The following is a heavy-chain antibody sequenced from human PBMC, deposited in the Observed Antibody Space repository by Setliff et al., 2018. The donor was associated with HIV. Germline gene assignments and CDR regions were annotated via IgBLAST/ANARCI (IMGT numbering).Heavy chain of an antibody. CDR3: ASSVGFRDF. CDR1: GGPVSGHF. Sequence: SETLSLTCAVSGGPVSGHFWTWIRQAPGKGLEWIAEITPSGRTNYSPSLKSRLSLSIESSKNQLFLKVMSVTAADSAVYYCASSVGFRDFWGQGTPVTVSS. J-gene: IGHJ4*02. CDR2: ITPSGRT. V-gene: IGHV4-34*01. D-gene: IGHD3-10*01.